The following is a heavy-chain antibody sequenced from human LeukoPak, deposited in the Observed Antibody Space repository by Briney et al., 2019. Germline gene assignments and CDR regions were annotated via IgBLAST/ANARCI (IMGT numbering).Heavy chain of an antibody. D-gene: IGHD2/OR15-2a*01. V-gene: IGHV3-64D*06. CDR3: ARDFYGDWAFDI. Sequence: GALRLSCSASGFTFSRYAMHWVRQAPGKGLEYVSAISSNGGSTYYADSVKGRFTISRDNSRNTLHLQMSSLRVEDTAVYYCARDFYGDWAFDIWGQGTMVTVSS. J-gene: IGHJ3*02. CDR2: ISSNGGST. CDR1: GFTFSRYA.